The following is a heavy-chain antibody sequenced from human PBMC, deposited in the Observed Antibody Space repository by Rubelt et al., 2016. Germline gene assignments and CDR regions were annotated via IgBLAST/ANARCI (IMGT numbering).Heavy chain of an antibody. V-gene: IGHV3-23*01. CDR1: GFTFSNYA. J-gene: IGHJ4*02. CDR3: AKSKVGILEWLLSFDY. CDR2: ISGSGGNT. D-gene: IGHD3-3*01. Sequence: GRSLRLSCAASGFTFSNYAMHWVRQAPGKGLEWVSVISGSGGNTYYADSVKGRFTISRDDSKNTLYLQMSSLRAEDTAVYYCAKSKVGILEWLLSFDYWGQGILVTVSS.